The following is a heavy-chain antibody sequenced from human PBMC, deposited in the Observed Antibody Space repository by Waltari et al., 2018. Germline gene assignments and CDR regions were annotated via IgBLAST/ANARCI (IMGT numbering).Heavy chain of an antibody. J-gene: IGHJ4*02. V-gene: IGHV4-4*02. CDR1: GDSMSSTYW. D-gene: IGHD5-12*01. CDR3: ARDRGRGLYLDS. CDR2: VYGGGET. Sequence: QLQLQESGTGLVKPSGTLSLTCGVSGDSMSSTYWCSWVRQPPGKGLEWIGQVYGGGETNYTPSFASRVTVALDTYNKQFSLTVTSATAADTAVYYCARDRGRGLYLDSWGTGLLVTVSP.